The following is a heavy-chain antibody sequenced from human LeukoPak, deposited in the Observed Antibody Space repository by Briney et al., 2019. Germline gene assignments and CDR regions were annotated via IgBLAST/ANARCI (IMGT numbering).Heavy chain of an antibody. CDR3: ARVLNYGSVDF. CDR2: ISSSSSSI. V-gene: IGHV3-21*01. D-gene: IGHD1-7*01. Sequence: GGSLRLSCVASGFTFRSDTTICVRQAPGKGLEWVSSISSSSSSISYADSVKGRFTISRDNAKNSLYLQMYSLRAEDTALYYSARVLNYGSVDFWGQGTLVTVSS. CDR1: GFTFRSDT. J-gene: IGHJ4*02.